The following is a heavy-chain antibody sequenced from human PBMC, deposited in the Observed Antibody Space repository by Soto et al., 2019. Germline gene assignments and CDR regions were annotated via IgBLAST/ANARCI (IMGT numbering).Heavy chain of an antibody. V-gene: IGHV3-30-3*01. D-gene: IGHD3-10*01. CDR3: VRESHRGGDFDY. CDR2: ISYDGSNK. CDR1: GFTFSSYA. J-gene: IGHJ4*02. Sequence: QVQLVESGGGVVQPGRSLRLSCAASGFTFSSYAMHWVRQAPGKGLEWVAVISYDGSNKYYADSVKGRFTISRDNSKNTLYLQMISLRAEDTAVYYCVRESHRGGDFDYWGQGTLVTVSS.